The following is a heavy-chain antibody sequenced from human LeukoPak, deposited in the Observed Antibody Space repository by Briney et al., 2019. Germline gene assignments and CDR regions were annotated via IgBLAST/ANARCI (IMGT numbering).Heavy chain of an antibody. CDR3: ARGYYDARGDSNPFDI. D-gene: IGHD3-22*01. J-gene: IGHJ3*02. CDR2: INHSGST. V-gene: IGHV4-34*01. CDR1: GGSFSGYY. Sequence: SETLSLTCAVYGGSFSGYYWSWIRQPPGKGLQWIGEINHSGSTNYKPSLKSRVTISVDTSKNQFSLKLSSVTAADTAMYYCARGYYDARGDSNPFDIWGQGTMVTVSS.